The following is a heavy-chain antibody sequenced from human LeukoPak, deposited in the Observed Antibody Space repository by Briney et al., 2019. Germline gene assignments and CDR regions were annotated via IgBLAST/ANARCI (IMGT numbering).Heavy chain of an antibody. CDR2: IWYDGSNK. CDR1: GFTFSSYG. Sequence: TGGSLRLSCAASGFTFSSYGMHWVRQAPGKGLEWVAVIWYDGSNKYYADSVKGRFTISRDNSKNTLYLQMNSLRAEDTAVYYCARVGVVAATGNNWFDPWGQGTLVTVSS. D-gene: IGHD2-15*01. V-gene: IGHV3-33*01. CDR3: ARVGVVAATGNNWFDP. J-gene: IGHJ5*02.